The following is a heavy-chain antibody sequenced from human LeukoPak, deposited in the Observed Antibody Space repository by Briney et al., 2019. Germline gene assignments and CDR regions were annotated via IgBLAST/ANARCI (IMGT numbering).Heavy chain of an antibody. CDR1: GYSFTTYW. CDR3: ARRVVNNRNWYFDL. D-gene: IGHD4-23*01. Sequence: GESLKISCKGSGYSFTTYWIGWVRQMPGKGLEWMGIIYPGDSDTRYSPSFQGQVAISADKSINTAYLQWSSLKASDTAMYYCARRVVNNRNWYFDLWGRGTLVTVSS. J-gene: IGHJ2*01. V-gene: IGHV5-51*01. CDR2: IYPGDSDT.